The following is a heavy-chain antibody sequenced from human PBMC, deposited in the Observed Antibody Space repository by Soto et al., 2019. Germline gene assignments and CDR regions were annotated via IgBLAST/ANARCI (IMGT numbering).Heavy chain of an antibody. J-gene: IGHJ2*01. CDR3: AREKGKGYSGSWYSSYWYFDL. D-gene: IGHD6-13*01. CDR1: GYTFTSYG. CDR2: ISAYNGNT. V-gene: IGHV1-18*01. Sequence: QVQLVQSGAEVKKPGASVKVSCKASGYTFTSYGISWVRQAPGQGLEWMGWISAYNGNTNYAQKLQGRVTMTTDTSTSTAYMELRSLRSDDTAVYYCAREKGKGYSGSWYSSYWYFDLWGRGTLVTVSS.